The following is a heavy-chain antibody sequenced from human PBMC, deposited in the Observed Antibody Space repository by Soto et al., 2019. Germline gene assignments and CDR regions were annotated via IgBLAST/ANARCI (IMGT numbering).Heavy chain of an antibody. CDR3: ARGQGSAWYIVVAFDY. CDR1: GGSISRGDYY. D-gene: IGHD6-19*01. CDR2: IYYSGST. J-gene: IGHJ4*01. V-gene: IGHV4-30-4*01. Sequence: SETLSLTCTVSGGSISRGDYYWSWIRQPPGKGLEWIGYIYYSGSTYYNPSLKSRVTISVDTSKNQFSLKLSSVTAADTAVYYCARGQGSAWYIVVAFDYLRHGTLVTVSS.